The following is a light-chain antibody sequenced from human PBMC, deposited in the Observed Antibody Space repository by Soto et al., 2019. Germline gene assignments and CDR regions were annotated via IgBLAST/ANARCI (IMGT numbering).Light chain of an antibody. V-gene: IGLV2-14*03. Sequence: QSALTQPVSVSRSPGQSITISCTGTSSDVGGYNYVSWYQQHPDIAPKLMIYDVTNRPSGVSNRFSGSKSGSTASLTISGLQAEDEADYYCSSYASSSSLVFGTGTKVTVL. CDR3: SSYASSSSLV. CDR1: SSDVGGYNY. CDR2: DVT. J-gene: IGLJ1*01.